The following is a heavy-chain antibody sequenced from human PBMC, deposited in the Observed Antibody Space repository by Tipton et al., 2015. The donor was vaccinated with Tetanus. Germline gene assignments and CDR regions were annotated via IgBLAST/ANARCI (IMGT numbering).Heavy chain of an antibody. CDR2: IYYLGST. CDR3: ARRTGYFYAMDV. CDR1: GGSISSPYCY. D-gene: IGHD1-14*01. Sequence: TLSLTCTVSGGSISSPYCYWGWVRQSPGRGLEWIGNIYYLGSTSYNPSLKSRVKISVDTSQNQFSLNLRSVTAADTAVYYCARRTGYFYAMDVWGQGTTVTVSS. J-gene: IGHJ6*02. V-gene: IGHV4-39*01.